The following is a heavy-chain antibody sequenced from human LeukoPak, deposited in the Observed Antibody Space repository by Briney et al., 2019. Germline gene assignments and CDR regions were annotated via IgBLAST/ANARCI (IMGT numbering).Heavy chain of an antibody. CDR3: AKDRYGSGSFDY. CDR2: ISYDGSNK. D-gene: IGHD3-10*01. V-gene: IGHV3-30*18. Sequence: GGSLRLSCAASGFTFSSYGMHWVRQAPGKGLDWVAVISYDGSNKYYADSVKGRFTISRDNSKNTLYLQMNGLRAEDTAVYYCAKDRYGSGSFDYWGQGTLVTVSS. J-gene: IGHJ4*02. CDR1: GFTFSSYG.